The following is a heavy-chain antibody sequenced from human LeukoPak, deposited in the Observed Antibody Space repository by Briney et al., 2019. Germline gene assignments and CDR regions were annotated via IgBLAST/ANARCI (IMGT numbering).Heavy chain of an antibody. D-gene: IGHD6-13*01. J-gene: IGHJ4*02. CDR2: ISGSGGST. Sequence: GGSLRLSRAASGFTFSSYAMSWVRQAPGKGLEWVSAISGSGGSTYYADSVKGRFTISRDNSKNTLYLQMNSLRAEDTAVYYCAKDLMYSSSWQNYWGQGTLVTVSS. CDR1: GFTFSSYA. V-gene: IGHV3-23*01. CDR3: AKDLMYSSSWQNY.